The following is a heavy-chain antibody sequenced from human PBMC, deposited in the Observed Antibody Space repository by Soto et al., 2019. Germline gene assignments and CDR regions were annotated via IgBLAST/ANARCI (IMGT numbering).Heavy chain of an antibody. CDR2: IYYSGST. V-gene: IGHV4-39*01. CDR1: GGSISSSSYY. CDR3: ARQGGYEDYYYMDV. D-gene: IGHD6-19*01. Sequence: PSETLSLTCTVSGGSISSSSYYWGWIRQPPGKGLEWIGSIYYSGSTYYNPSLKSRVTISVDTSKNQFSLKLSSVTAADTAVYYCARQGGYEDYYYMDVWGKGTTVTVSS. J-gene: IGHJ6*03.